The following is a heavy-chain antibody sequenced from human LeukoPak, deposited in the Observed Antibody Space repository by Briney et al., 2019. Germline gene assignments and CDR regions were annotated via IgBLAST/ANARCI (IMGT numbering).Heavy chain of an antibody. J-gene: IGHJ4*02. D-gene: IGHD3-10*01. CDR2: INHSGST. CDR1: GGSFSGYY. V-gene: IGHV4-34*01. Sequence: PSETLSLTCAVYGGSFSGYYWSWIRQPPGKGLEWIGEINHSGSTNYNPSLKSRVTISVDTSKNQFSLKLSSVTAADTAVYYCARDMGFGELFFDYWDQGTLVTVSS. CDR3: ARDMGFGELFFDY.